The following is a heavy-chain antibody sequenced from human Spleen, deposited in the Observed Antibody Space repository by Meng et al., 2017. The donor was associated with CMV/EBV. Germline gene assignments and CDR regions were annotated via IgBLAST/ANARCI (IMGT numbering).Heavy chain of an antibody. V-gene: IGHV3-74*01. CDR3: ARANNVPGWFGP. CDR1: GFTFSTYW. J-gene: IGHJ5*02. CDR2: INSDGSST. Sequence: SCATSGFTFSTYWMPWVRQAPGKGLVWVSRINSDGSSTSYADSVKGRFTISRDNAKNSLDLQMNGLRAEDTAVYFCARANNVPGWFGPWGRGTLVTVSS. D-gene: IGHD1-14*01.